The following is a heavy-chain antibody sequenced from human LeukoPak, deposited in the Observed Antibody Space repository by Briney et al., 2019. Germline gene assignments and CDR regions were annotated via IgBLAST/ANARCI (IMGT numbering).Heavy chain of an antibody. CDR2: ILPGLPTP. CDR3: ARSTNYGDGWFGP. D-gene: IGHD4/OR15-4a*01. CDR1: GSSFSTYT. V-gene: IGHV1-69*13. Sequence: SVKVSCKSSGSSFSTYTISWVRQAPGQRPEWMGGILPGLPTPNYAQKFQGRVTISADEYTRTAYMELNSLRSDDTAMYYCARSTNYGDGWFGPWGQGTLVTVSS. J-gene: IGHJ5*02.